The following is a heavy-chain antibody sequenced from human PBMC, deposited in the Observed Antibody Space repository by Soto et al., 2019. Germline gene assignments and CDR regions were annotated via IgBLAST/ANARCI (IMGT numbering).Heavy chain of an antibody. CDR2: IYYSGST. Sequence: ETLSLTCTVSGGSISSYYWSWIRQPPGKGLEWIGYIYYSGSTNYNPSLKSRVTISVDTSKNQFSLKLSSVTAADTAVYYCAREGHDFWSGLPDGMDVWGQGTTVTVSS. V-gene: IGHV4-59*01. CDR1: GGSISSYY. CDR3: AREGHDFWSGLPDGMDV. J-gene: IGHJ6*02. D-gene: IGHD3-3*01.